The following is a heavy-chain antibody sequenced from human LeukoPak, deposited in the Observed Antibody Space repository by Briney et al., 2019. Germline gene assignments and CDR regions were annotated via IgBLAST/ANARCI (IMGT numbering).Heavy chain of an antibody. CDR1: GGSISSYY. CDR3: ARVPNRGSFFFDY. Sequence: SETLSLTCTVSGGSISSYYWSWIRQPPGKGLEWIGYIYYSGSTNYNPSLKSRVTISVDTSKNQFSLRLSSVTAADTAVYYCARVPNRGSFFFDYWGQGTLVTVSS. D-gene: IGHD1-26*01. J-gene: IGHJ4*02. CDR2: IYYSGST. V-gene: IGHV4-59*01.